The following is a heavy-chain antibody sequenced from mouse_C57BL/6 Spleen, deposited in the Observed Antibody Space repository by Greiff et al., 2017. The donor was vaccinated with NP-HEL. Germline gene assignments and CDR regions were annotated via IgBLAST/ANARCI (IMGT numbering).Heavy chain of an antibody. CDR2: ISSGSSTI. J-gene: IGHJ2*01. Sequence: EVKLVESGGGLVKPGGSLKLSCAASGFTFSDYGMHWVRQAPEQGLEWVAYISSGSSTIYYADTVKGRFTMSRDKAKNTLFLQMTSLRSEDTAMYYCASTGEDYFDYWGQGTTLTVSS. V-gene: IGHV5-17*01. CDR1: GFTFSDYG. CDR3: ASTGEDYFDY.